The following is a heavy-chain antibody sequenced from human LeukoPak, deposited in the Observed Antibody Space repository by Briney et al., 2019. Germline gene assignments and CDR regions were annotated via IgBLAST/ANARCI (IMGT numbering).Heavy chain of an antibody. D-gene: IGHD3-9*01. CDR2: IYYSGST. Sequence: SETLSLTCTVSGSSISSYYWSWIRQPPGKGLEWIGYIYYSGSTNYNPSLKSRVTISVDTSKNQFSLKLSSVTAADTAVYYCARFGASYYDILTGSYNSYYFDYWGQGTLVTVSS. V-gene: IGHV4-59*01. J-gene: IGHJ4*02. CDR1: GSSISSYY. CDR3: ARFGASYYDILTGSYNSYYFDY.